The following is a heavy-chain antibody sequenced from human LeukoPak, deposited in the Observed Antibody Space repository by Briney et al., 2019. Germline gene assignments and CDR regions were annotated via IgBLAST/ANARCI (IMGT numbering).Heavy chain of an antibody. CDR3: AREWRDCDGGCVTGHFDF. D-gene: IGHD2-21*01. J-gene: IGHJ4*02. CDR2: SSPYNGGT. Sequence: GASVKVSCKASGYTFTSYGINWVRQAPGQGPEWMGWSSPYNGGTRYAQKFRGRVTMTTDTSTTTAYMELTSLGSDDSAVYYCAREWRDCDGGCVTGHFDFWGQGTRVTVSS. CDR1: GYTFTSYG. V-gene: IGHV1-18*01.